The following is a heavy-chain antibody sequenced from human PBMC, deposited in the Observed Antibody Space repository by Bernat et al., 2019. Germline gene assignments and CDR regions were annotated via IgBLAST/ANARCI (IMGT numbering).Heavy chain of an antibody. Sequence: EVQLLESGGGLVQPGGSLRLSCAASGFTFSSYAMSWVRQAPGKGLEWVSAISGSGGSTSYEASVKGRFTISRDNSKNTLYLQMNSRRAEDTAVYYCAKRVRVAVAGYFDYWGQGTLVTVSS. CDR3: AKRVRVAVAGYFDY. V-gene: IGHV3-23*01. CDR2: ISGSGGST. CDR1: GFTFSSYA. J-gene: IGHJ4*02. D-gene: IGHD6-19*01.